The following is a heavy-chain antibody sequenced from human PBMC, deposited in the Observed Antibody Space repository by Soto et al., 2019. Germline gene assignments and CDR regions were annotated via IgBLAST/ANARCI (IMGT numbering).Heavy chain of an antibody. J-gene: IGHJ4*02. Sequence: EMQLVESGGGLVQPGRSLRLSCAASGFTFDDYAIHWVRQAPGKGLEWVSGISWNSGSIGYADSVKGRFTISRDNAKNSLYLQMNSLRAEDTALYYCAKDRGLVLSFYFDYWGQGTLVTVSS. D-gene: IGHD6-19*01. CDR1: GFTFDDYA. V-gene: IGHV3-9*01. CDR3: AKDRGLVLSFYFDY. CDR2: ISWNSGSI.